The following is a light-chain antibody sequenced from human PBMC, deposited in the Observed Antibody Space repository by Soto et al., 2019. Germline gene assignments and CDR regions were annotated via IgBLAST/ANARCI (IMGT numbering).Light chain of an antibody. CDR3: QQYNNWWT. V-gene: IGKV3-20*01. Sequence: EIVLTQSPGTLSLSPGERATLSCRASQSLTISYLAWYQQKPGQAPSLLIYAASSRAAGIPDRFSGSGSGTEFTLTISSLQSEDFAVYYCQQYNNWWTFGQGTKVDIK. CDR2: AAS. J-gene: IGKJ1*01. CDR1: QSLTISY.